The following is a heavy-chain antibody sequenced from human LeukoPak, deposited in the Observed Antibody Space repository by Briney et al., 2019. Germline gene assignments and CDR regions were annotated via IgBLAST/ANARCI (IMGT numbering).Heavy chain of an antibody. V-gene: IGHV5-51*01. Sequence: KISCKGSGYSFTSYWIGWVRQMPGKGLEWMGIIYPGDSDTRYSPSFQGQVTISADKSINTAYLQWNSLKASDTAIYYCVRRDITSRYVVWFDPWGQGTPVTVSS. CDR1: GYSFTSYW. J-gene: IGHJ5*02. CDR3: VRRDITSRYVVWFDP. CDR2: IYPGDSDT. D-gene: IGHD2-2*01.